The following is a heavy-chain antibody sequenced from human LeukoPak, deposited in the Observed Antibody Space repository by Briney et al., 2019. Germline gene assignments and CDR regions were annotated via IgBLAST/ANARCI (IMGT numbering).Heavy chain of an antibody. CDR1: GLPFNRYS. CDR3: AGDIGTGATGTDAFDI. J-gene: IGHJ3*02. Sequence: SGRSLRLPCAASGLPFNRYSMNGARQAPGKALEGGTSISSTSSYILRADSVKRRYPIPRHNAKNTLYLQMNSLRAAETAVYYCAGDIGTGATGTDAFDIWGQGTMVTVSS. V-gene: IGHV3-21*01. D-gene: IGHD1-1*01. CDR2: ISSTSSYI.